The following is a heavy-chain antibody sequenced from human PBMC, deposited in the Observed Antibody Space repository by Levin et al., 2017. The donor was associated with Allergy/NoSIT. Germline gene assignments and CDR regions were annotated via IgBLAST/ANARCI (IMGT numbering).Heavy chain of an antibody. CDR1: GGSFSGYY. CDR2: INHSGST. Sequence: PSETLSLTCAVYGGSFSGYYWSWIRQPPGKGLEWIGEINHSGSTNYNPSLKSRVTISVDTSKNQFSLKLSSVTAADTAVYYCARELGVRGVKGTRFYFDYWGQGTLVTVSS. V-gene: IGHV4-34*01. CDR3: ARELGVRGVKGTRFYFDY. D-gene: IGHD3-10*01. J-gene: IGHJ4*02.